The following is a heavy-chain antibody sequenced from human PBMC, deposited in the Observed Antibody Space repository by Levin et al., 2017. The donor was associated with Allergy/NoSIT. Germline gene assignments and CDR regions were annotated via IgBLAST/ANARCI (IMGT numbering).Heavy chain of an antibody. CDR3: ASSIDPSGWFDP. CDR2: ISSSSSYI. Sequence: GGSLRLSCAASGFTFSSYSMNWVRQAPGKGLEWVSSISSSSSYIYYADSVKGRFTISRDNAKNSLYLQMNSLRAEDTAVYYCASSIDPSGWFDPWGQGTLVTVSS. V-gene: IGHV3-21*01. J-gene: IGHJ5*02. CDR1: GFTFSSYS.